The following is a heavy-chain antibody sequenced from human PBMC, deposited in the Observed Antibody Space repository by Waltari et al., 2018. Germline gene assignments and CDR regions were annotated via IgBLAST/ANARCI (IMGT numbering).Heavy chain of an antibody. CDR2: ISWDGGST. CDR3: AKDIRGYYYGMDV. D-gene: IGHD3-16*01. CDR1: GFAFDDYT. J-gene: IGHJ6*02. Sequence: EVQLVESGGVVVQPGGSLRLSCAASGFAFDDYTMHWVRQAPGKGLEWVSLISWDGGSTYYADSVKGRFTISRDNSKNSLYLQMNSLRTEDTALYYCAKDIRGYYYGMDVWGQGTTVTVSS. V-gene: IGHV3-43*01.